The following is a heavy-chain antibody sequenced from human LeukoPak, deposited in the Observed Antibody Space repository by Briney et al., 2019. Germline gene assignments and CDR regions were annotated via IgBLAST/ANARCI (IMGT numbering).Heavy chain of an antibody. D-gene: IGHD3-22*01. CDR2: IDYSGST. CDR3: ARGRYYYDSSGYVAFDI. CDR1: GDSISSYY. J-gene: IGHJ3*02. V-gene: IGHV4-59*01. Sequence: PSETLSLTCTVSGDSISSYYWSWNRQPPGKGLEWIGYIDYSGSTNYNPSLKSRVTISVDTSKNQFSLKLSSVTAADTAVYYCARGRYYYDSSGYVAFDIWGQGTMVTVSS.